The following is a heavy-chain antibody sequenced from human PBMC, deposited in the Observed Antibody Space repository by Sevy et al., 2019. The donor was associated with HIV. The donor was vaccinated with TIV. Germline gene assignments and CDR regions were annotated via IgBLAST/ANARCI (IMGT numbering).Heavy chain of an antibody. J-gene: IGHJ6*02. D-gene: IGHD6-19*01. CDR1: GGSISSSSYY. CDR3: ARQGEKTPSSGWYELGMDV. Sequence: SETLSLTCTVSGGSISSSSYYWGWIRQPPGKGLEWIGSIYYSGSTYYNPSLKSRVTISVDTSKNQFSLKLSSVTAADTVVYYCARQGEKTPSSGWYELGMDVWGQRTTVTVSS. V-gene: IGHV4-39*01. CDR2: IYYSGST.